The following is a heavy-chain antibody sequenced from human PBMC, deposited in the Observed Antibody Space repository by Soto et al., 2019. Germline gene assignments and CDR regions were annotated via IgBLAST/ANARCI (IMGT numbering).Heavy chain of an antibody. CDR1: GFTFSSYW. CDR2: INSDGSST. Sequence: PGGSLRLSCAASGFTFSSYWMHWVRQAPGKGLVWVSRINSDGSSTSYADSVKGRFTISRDNAKNTLYLQMNSLRAEDTAVYYCASWGYSSWYFVGFRGKDYWGQGTLVTVSS. D-gene: IGHD6-13*01. V-gene: IGHV3-74*01. J-gene: IGHJ4*02. CDR3: ASWGYSSWYFVGFRGKDY.